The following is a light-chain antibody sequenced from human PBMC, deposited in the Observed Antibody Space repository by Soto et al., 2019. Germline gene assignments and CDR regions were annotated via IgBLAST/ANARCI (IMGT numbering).Light chain of an antibody. CDR2: GAS. Sequence: PGERATLSCRASHSASINFLAWYQHKLGQAPRLLIYGASSRATGIPDRFSGSASGTDSTLTISRLEPEDFAVYFWQQYGGSPGWTFVQGTKVEIK. CDR3: QQYGGSPGWT. V-gene: IGKV3-20*01. J-gene: IGKJ1*01. CDR1: HSASINF.